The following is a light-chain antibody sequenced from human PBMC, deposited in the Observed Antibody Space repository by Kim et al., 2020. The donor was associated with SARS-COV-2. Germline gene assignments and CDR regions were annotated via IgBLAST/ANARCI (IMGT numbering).Light chain of an antibody. CDR1: QSVSSSY. CDR3: QQYGSSPQT. CDR2: GAS. J-gene: IGKJ1*01. Sequence: EIVLTQSPGTLSLSPGEIATLSCRASQSVSSSYLAWYQQKPGQAPRLLIYGASSRATGIPDRFSGSGSGTDFTLTISRLEPEDFAVYYCQQYGSSPQTFGQGTKVDI. V-gene: IGKV3-20*01.